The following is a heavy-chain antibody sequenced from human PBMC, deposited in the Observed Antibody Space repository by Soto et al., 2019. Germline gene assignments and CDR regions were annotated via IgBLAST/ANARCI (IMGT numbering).Heavy chain of an antibody. V-gene: IGHV3-49*03. Sequence: LRLSCTASGFTFGDYAMSWFRQAPGKGLEWVGFIRSKAYGGTTEYAASVKGRFTISRDDSKSIAYLQMNSLKTEDTAVYYCTREAPYRGSGSYYLGYGMDVWGQGTTVTVSS. CDR3: TREAPYRGSGSYYLGYGMDV. J-gene: IGHJ6*02. CDR2: IRSKAYGGTT. CDR1: GFTFGDYA. D-gene: IGHD3-10*01.